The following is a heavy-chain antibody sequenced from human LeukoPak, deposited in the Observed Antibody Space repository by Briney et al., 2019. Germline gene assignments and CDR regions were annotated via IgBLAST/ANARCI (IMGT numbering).Heavy chain of an antibody. CDR3: TRGYGGALDI. D-gene: IGHD3-16*01. J-gene: IGHJ3*02. Sequence: GGSLRLSCAGSGFTFGDYAMNWVRQAPGKGLECVSFIRTKAYGGTTEYAASVQGRFTISRDDSKSIAYLQMNSLKTEDTAVYYCTRGYGGALDIRGQGTMATVSS. V-gene: IGHV3-49*04. CDR2: IRTKAYGGTT. CDR1: GFTFGDYA.